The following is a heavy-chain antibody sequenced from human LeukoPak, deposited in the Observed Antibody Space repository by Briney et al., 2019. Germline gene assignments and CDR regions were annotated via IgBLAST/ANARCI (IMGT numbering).Heavy chain of an antibody. Sequence: GGSLRLSCAASGFTFSSFCMSWVRQAPGKGLEWVSNIKKDGSAKYYADSVKGRFTISRDNAKNSLYLQMNSLRDEDTAVYYCAKHYDFWTSYSANFDSLGQGSLVTVSS. V-gene: IGHV3-7*05. D-gene: IGHD3-3*01. J-gene: IGHJ4*02. CDR3: AKHYDFWTSYSANFDS. CDR1: GFTFSSFC. CDR2: IKKDGSAK.